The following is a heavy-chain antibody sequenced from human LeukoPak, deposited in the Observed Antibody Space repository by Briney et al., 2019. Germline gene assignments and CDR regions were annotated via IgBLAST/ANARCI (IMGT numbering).Heavy chain of an antibody. J-gene: IGHJ4*02. CDR3: ARGSLVAADFDY. Sequence: GGSLRLSCAASGFTFSSYSMNWVRQAPGKGLEWVSSISSSSSYIYYADSVKGRFTISRDNAKNSLYLQMNSLRAEDTAVYYCARGSLVAADFDYWGQGTLVTVSS. D-gene: IGHD5-12*01. CDR1: GFTFSSYS. V-gene: IGHV3-21*01. CDR2: ISSSSSYI.